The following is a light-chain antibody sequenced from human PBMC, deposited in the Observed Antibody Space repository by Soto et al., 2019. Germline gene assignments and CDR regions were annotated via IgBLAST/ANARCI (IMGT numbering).Light chain of an antibody. CDR1: QSIRYY. Sequence: DIQLTQSPPTLSASVGDRVTITCRASQSIRYYLAWYQQLPGKAPKLLIYGASSLQSGVPSRFSGSGFGTEFSLTISSLQPDDFATYFCQNHNSYSQTFGQGTKVEIK. CDR3: QNHNSYSQT. J-gene: IGKJ1*01. V-gene: IGKV1-5*01. CDR2: GAS.